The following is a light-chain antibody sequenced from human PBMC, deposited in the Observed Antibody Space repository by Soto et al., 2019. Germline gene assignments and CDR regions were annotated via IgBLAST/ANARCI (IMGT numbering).Light chain of an antibody. Sequence: EIVMTQSPATLSVSPGERATLSCRASQGVSSNLAWYHQKPGQAPRLLIYGASTRATGIPARFSGSGSGTEFTLTISSLQSEDFAVYYCQQYANWPLTFGGGTKVEIK. CDR2: GAS. CDR1: QGVSSN. J-gene: IGKJ4*01. V-gene: IGKV3-15*01. CDR3: QQYANWPLT.